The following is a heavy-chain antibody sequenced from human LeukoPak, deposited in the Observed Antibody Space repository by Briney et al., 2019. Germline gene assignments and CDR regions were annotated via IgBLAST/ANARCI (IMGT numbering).Heavy chain of an antibody. V-gene: IGHV6-1*01. CDR3: ARGLDTAIAY. D-gene: IGHD5-18*01. J-gene: IGHJ4*02. CDR2: TYYKSKWHS. Sequence: SQTLSLTCAISGDRVSNNSATWNWIRQSPSRVLQRLGRTYYKSKWHSDYAVSVKSRIILNPDTSKNQFSLQLNSVTPEDTAVYFCARGLDTAIAYWGQGTLVTVSS. CDR1: GDRVSNNSAT.